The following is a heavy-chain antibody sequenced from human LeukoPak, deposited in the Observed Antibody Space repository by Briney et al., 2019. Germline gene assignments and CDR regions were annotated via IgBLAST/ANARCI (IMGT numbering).Heavy chain of an antibody. V-gene: IGHV1-69*13. Sequence: GASLKVSCKASGGTFSSYAISWVRQAPGQGLEWMGGIIPIFGTANYAQKFQGRVTITADESTSTAYMELSSLRSEDTAVYYCASRRYYYGSGTFDYWGQGTLVTVSS. CDR1: GGTFSSYA. D-gene: IGHD3-10*01. CDR2: IIPIFGTA. J-gene: IGHJ4*02. CDR3: ASRRYYYGSGTFDY.